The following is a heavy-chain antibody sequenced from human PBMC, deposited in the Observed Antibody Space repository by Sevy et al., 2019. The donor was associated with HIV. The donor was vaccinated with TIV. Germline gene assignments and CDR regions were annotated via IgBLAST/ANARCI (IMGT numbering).Heavy chain of an antibody. CDR3: VRAIEAAGSL. V-gene: IGHV3-7*01. CDR1: GFNLNSYW. D-gene: IGHD6-13*01. Sequence: GGSLRLSCAASGFNLNSYWMSWVRQAPGKGLEWVANINQDGSVKYYVDSVKGRFTISRDNARNSLYLRMSSLRAEDSALYYCVRAIEAAGSLWGQGTLVTVSS. J-gene: IGHJ4*02. CDR2: INQDGSVK.